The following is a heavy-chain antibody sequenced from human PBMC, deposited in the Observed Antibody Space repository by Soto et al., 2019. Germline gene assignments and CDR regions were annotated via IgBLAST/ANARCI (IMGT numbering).Heavy chain of an antibody. CDR2: IRSKTNGYAT. D-gene: IGHD3-3*01. CDR1: GFSFSESA. Sequence: PGESLKISCSASGFSFSESAMHWVRQASGKGLEWVGRIRSKTNGYATAYAASVKGRFTVSRDDSDNTAFLQMNSLKVEDTAVYYCTRHGVSGWGQGTPVTVSS. CDR3: TRHGVSG. V-gene: IGHV3-73*01. J-gene: IGHJ4*02.